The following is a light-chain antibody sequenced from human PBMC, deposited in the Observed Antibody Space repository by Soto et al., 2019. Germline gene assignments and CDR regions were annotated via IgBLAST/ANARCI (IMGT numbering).Light chain of an antibody. J-gene: IGKJ1*01. V-gene: IGKV2-30*01. CDR1: RSLEYSDGNAY. Sequence: EVVMTQSPLSLPVTLGQPASISCRSSRSLEYSDGNAYLNWFHQRPGQSPSRLIYKASNRDSGVPDRVSGSGSGTDFTLHINRVEAEDVGVYYCMQGTHWPPTFGRGTRVEIE. CDR2: KAS. CDR3: MQGTHWPPT.